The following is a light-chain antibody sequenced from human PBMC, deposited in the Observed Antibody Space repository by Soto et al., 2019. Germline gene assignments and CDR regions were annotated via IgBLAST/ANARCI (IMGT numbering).Light chain of an antibody. V-gene: IGLV2-14*01. J-gene: IGLJ1*01. CDR1: SSDVGGYNY. Sequence: QSVLTQPASVSGSPGQSITISCTGTSSDVGGYNYVSWYQQNPGRAPKLMIYDVTNRPSGVSNRFSGSKSGNTASLIISGLQAEDEADYYCSSYTPGSTLFGTGTKVTVL. CDR2: DVT. CDR3: SSYTPGSTL.